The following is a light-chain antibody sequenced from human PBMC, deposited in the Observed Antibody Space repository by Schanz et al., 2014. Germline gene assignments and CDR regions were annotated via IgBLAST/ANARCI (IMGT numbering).Light chain of an antibody. CDR1: SSDVGGYNY. CDR3: AMHTTYNTLKGV. Sequence: QSALTQPASVSGSPGQSITISCTGTSSDVGGYNYVSWYQQHPGKAPKLMIYDVSNRPSGVSNRFSGSKSGNTASLTISGLQAEDEADYFCAMHTTYNTLKGVFGGGTKVTVL. V-gene: IGLV2-14*01. CDR2: DVS. J-gene: IGLJ3*02.